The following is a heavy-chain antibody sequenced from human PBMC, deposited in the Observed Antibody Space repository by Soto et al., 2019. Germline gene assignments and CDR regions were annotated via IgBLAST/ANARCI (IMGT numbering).Heavy chain of an antibody. CDR3: AIQPAASSSSADYYYGMDV. CDR1: GGTFSSYA. V-gene: IGHV1-69*13. D-gene: IGHD6-6*01. J-gene: IGHJ6*02. Sequence: GSSVKVSCKASGGTFSSYAISWVRQAPGRGLEWMVGIIPIFGTPNYAQKFQGRVTITADESTSTADMELSTLRSEDTAVYYCAIQPAASSSSADYYYGMDVWGQGTTVTVSS. CDR2: IIPIFGTP.